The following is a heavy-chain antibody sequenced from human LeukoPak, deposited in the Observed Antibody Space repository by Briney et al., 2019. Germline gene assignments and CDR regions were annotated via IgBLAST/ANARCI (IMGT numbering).Heavy chain of an antibody. Sequence: SETLSLTCTVSGGSISSYYWSWIRQPPGKGLEWIGYIYYSGSTNYNPSLKSRVTISVDTSKNQFSLKLSSVTAADTAVYYCARQAGYCSGGSCYSGYYYYMDVWGKGTTVTVSS. CDR2: IYYSGST. V-gene: IGHV4-59*08. CDR3: ARQAGYCSGGSCYSGYYYYMDV. J-gene: IGHJ6*03. D-gene: IGHD2-15*01. CDR1: GGSISSYY.